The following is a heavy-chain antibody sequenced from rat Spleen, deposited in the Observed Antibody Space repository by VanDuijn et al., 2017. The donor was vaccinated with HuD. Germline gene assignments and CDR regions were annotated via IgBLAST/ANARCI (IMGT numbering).Heavy chain of an antibody. CDR3: ASLMYTPDYLGVMDA. D-gene: IGHD1-6*01. V-gene: IGHV5-29*01. Sequence: EVQLVESDGGLVQPGRSLKLSCAASGFTFSDYYMAWVRQAPTKGLEWVATISSDGGTTYYRDSVKGRFTISRDNAESTLYLQMDSLRSEATATYYCASLMYTPDYLGVMDAWGQGASVTVSS. CDR1: GFTFSDYY. J-gene: IGHJ4*01. CDR2: ISSDGGTT.